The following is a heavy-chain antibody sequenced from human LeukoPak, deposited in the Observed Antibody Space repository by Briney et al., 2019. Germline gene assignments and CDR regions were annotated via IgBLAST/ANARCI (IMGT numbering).Heavy chain of an antibody. V-gene: IGHV4-34*01. Sequence: SETLSLTCAVYGGSFSGYYWSWIRQPPGKGLEWIGEINHSGSTNYNPSLKSRVTISVDTSKNQSSLKLSSVTAADTAVYYCARGLSYDILTGYFYYYYYMDVWGRGTTVTVSS. CDR1: GGSFSGYY. CDR3: ARGLSYDILTGYFYYYYYMDV. CDR2: INHSGST. J-gene: IGHJ6*03. D-gene: IGHD3-9*01.